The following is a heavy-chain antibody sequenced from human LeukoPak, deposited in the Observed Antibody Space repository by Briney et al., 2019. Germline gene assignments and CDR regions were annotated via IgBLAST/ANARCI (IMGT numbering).Heavy chain of an antibody. D-gene: IGHD2-8*01. J-gene: IGHJ4*02. V-gene: IGHV3-23*01. Sequence: GGSLRLSCAASGFTSSSYAMSWVRQAPGKGLEWVSAISGSGGSTYYADSVKGRFTISKDNSKNTLYLQMNSMRAEDTAVYYCAKGKPVFLFDYWGQGTLVTVSS. CDR1: GFTSSSYA. CDR2: ISGSGGST. CDR3: AKGKPVFLFDY.